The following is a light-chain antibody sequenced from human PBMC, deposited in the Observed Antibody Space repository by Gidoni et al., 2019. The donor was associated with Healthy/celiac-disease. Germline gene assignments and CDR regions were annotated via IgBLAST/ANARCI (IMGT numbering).Light chain of an antibody. V-gene: IGKV3-20*01. Sequence: EIVLTQSPGTLSLSPGERATLSCRASQSVSSSYLAWYHQKPGQAPRLLIYGASSRATGIPDRFSGSVSVTDFTLTICRLEPEGFAVYYCQQYGSSSGFTFXPXTKVDIK. CDR1: QSVSSSY. J-gene: IGKJ3*01. CDR3: QQYGSSSGFT. CDR2: GAS.